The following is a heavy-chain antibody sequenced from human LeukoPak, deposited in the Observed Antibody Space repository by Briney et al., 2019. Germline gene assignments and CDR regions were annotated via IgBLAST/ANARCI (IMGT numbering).Heavy chain of an antibody. Sequence: SETLSLTCTVSGGSISSYYWIWIRQPPGKGLEWIGYIYYSGSTNYNPSLKSRVTISVDTSKNQFSLKLSSVTAAGTAVYYCGRGGVSPGAFDIWGQGTMVTVSS. V-gene: IGHV4-59*08. CDR1: GGSISSYY. CDR3: GRGGVSPGAFDI. CDR2: IYYSGST. J-gene: IGHJ3*02. D-gene: IGHD2-21*01.